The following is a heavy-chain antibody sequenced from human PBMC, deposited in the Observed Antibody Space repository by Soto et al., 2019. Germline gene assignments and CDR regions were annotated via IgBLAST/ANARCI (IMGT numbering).Heavy chain of an antibody. CDR1: GGTFSSYA. J-gene: IGHJ5*02. CDR2: IIPIFGTA. CDR3: ARFGPAYSYGYEAVIDP. V-gene: IGHV1-69*13. Sequence: GASVKVSCKASGGTFSSYAISWVRQAPGQGLEWMGGIIPIFGTANYAQKFQGRVTITADESTSTAYMELSSLRSEDTAVYYCARFGPAYSYGYEAVIDPWGQGTLVTVSS. D-gene: IGHD5-18*01.